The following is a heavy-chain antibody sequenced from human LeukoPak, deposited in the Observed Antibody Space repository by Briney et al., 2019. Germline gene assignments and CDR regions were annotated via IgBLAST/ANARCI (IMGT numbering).Heavy chain of an antibody. J-gene: IGHJ4*02. CDR3: ARVTGYMIEDYFDY. D-gene: IGHD3-22*01. CDR1: GYSISSGYY. CDR2: LYYSGST. Sequence: SEALSLTCTVSGYSISSGYYWGWIRQPPGKGLEWIGSLYYSGSTYHNPSLKSRVTISVDTSKNQFSLKLSSVTAADTAVYYCARVTGYMIEDYFDYWGQGTLVTVSS. V-gene: IGHV4-38-2*02.